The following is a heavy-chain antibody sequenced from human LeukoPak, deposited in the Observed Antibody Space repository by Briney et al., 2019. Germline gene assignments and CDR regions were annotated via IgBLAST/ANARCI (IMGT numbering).Heavy chain of an antibody. CDR1: GYTFTSYY. Sequence: ASVKVSCKASGYTFTSYYMHWVRQAPGQGLEWMGIINPSGGSTSYAQKFQGRVTMTRDMSTSTVYMELSSLRSEDTAVYYCARDQDRAAAGFRFDPWGQGTLVTVSS. D-gene: IGHD6-13*01. CDR2: INPSGGST. V-gene: IGHV1-46*01. CDR3: ARDQDRAAAGFRFDP. J-gene: IGHJ5*02.